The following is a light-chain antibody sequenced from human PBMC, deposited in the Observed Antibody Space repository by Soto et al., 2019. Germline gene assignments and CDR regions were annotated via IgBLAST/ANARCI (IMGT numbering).Light chain of an antibody. V-gene: IGKV4-1*01. Sequence: DIVMTQSPESLAVSLGERATINCKSSRSLLDTSNNKNSVAWYQQKPGQPPKLLIYWASARQSGVPDRFSGSGSGTDFILTISNLQAEDVAVYYCHQYFSALYTFGQGTKLEI. J-gene: IGKJ2*01. CDR2: WAS. CDR3: HQYFSALYT. CDR1: RSLLDTSNNKNS.